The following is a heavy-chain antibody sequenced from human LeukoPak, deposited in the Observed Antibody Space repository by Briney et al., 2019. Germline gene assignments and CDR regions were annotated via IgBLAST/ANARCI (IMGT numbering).Heavy chain of an antibody. CDR2: IYSGGST. Sequence: PGGSLRLSCAASGFTVSSNYMSWVRQAPGKGLEWVSVIYSGGSTYYADSVKGRFTISRDNSKNTLYLQMNSLRAEDTAVYYCARAAAAAGILFDYWGQGTLVTVSS. V-gene: IGHV3-53*01. CDR3: ARAAAAAGILFDY. J-gene: IGHJ4*02. D-gene: IGHD6-13*01. CDR1: GFTVSSNY.